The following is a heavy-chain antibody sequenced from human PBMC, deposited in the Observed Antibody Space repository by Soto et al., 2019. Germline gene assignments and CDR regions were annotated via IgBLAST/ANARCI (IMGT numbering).Heavy chain of an antibody. Sequence: PGGSLRLSCAASGFTFTSYWMSWVRQAPGKGLEWVANIKQDGSEKYYVDSVKGRFTISRDNAKNSLYLQMNSLRAEDTAVYYCARAVIEGYYDSSPYYFDYWGQGTLVTVSS. CDR2: IKQDGSEK. J-gene: IGHJ4*02. CDR3: ARAVIEGYYDSSPYYFDY. V-gene: IGHV3-7*03. CDR1: GFTFTSYW. D-gene: IGHD3-22*01.